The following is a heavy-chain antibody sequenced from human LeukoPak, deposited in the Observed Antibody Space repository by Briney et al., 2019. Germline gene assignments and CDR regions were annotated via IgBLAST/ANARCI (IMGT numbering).Heavy chain of an antibody. CDR3: ARDKGFWSGPYYYYYMDV. Sequence: PSQTLSLTCTVSGGSISSGGYYWSWIRQSPGKGPEWIGYIYHSGSTYYNPSLKSRVTISVDRSKNQFSLKLSSVTAADTAVYYCARDKGFWSGPYYYYYMDVGAKGPRSPSS. V-gene: IGHV4-30-2*06. D-gene: IGHD3-3*01. CDR1: GGSISSGGYY. J-gene: IGHJ6*03. CDR2: IYHSGST.